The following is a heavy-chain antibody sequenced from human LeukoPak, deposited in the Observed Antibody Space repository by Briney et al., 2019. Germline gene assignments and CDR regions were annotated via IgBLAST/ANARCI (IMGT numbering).Heavy chain of an antibody. J-gene: IGHJ4*02. CDR3: ARVWGDRGWDGYVYYFDY. D-gene: IGHD5-24*01. CDR2: IYYSGST. CDR1: GGSISSSSYY. Sequence: SETLSLTCTVSGGSISSSSYYWGWIRQPPGKGLEWIGSIYYSGSTCYNPSLKSRVTISVDTSKNQFSLKLSSVTAADTAVYYCARVWGDRGWDGYVYYFDYWGQGTLVTVSS. V-gene: IGHV4-39*07.